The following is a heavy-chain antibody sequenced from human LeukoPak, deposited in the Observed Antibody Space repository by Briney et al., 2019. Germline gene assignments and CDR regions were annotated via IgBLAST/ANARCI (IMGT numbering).Heavy chain of an antibody. CDR2: ISSSGSTI. J-gene: IGHJ3*02. CDR1: GFTFSDYY. CDR3: ARDRWLQLGAFDI. Sequence: GGSLRLSCAASGFTFSDYYMSWLRQAPGKGLEWVSYISSSGSTIYYADSVKGRFTISRDNAKNSLYLQMNSLRAEDTAVYYCARDRWLQLGAFDIWGQGTMVTVSS. V-gene: IGHV3-11*01. D-gene: IGHD5-24*01.